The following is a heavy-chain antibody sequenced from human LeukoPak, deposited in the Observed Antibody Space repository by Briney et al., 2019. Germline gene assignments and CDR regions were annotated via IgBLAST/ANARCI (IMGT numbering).Heavy chain of an antibody. V-gene: IGHV1-2*06. CDR3: ARDWGMDCSSTSCYTSGWFDP. J-gene: IGHJ5*02. CDR2: INPNSGVT. CDR1: GYTFTGYY. Sequence: ASVKVSCKASGYTFTGYYMHWVRQAPGQGLEWMGRINPNSGVTNYAQKFQGRVTMTRDTSISTAYMELSRLRSDDTAVYYCARDWGMDCSSTSCYTSGWFDPWGQGTLVTVSS. D-gene: IGHD2-2*02.